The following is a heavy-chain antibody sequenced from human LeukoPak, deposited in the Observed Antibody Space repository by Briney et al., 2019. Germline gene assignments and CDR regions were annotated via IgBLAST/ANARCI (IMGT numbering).Heavy chain of an antibody. CDR1: GYTFTTCG. V-gene: IGHV1-18*01. Sequence: ASVKVSCKASGYTFTTCGINWVRQAPGQGLEWMGWINPYNGHTNYAQKLQGRVTMTTDTSTSTAYMELRSLRSDDTVVYYCARDRSMKPDTFDIWGQGTMVTVSS. CDR3: ARDRSMKPDTFDI. J-gene: IGHJ3*02. D-gene: IGHD2/OR15-2a*01. CDR2: INPYNGHT.